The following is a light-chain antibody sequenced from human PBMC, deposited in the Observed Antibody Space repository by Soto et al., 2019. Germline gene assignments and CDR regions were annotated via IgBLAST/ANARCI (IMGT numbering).Light chain of an antibody. CDR1: QSVAGTR. J-gene: IGKJ3*01. CDR3: QQHGSPPFT. CDR2: DAS. V-gene: IGKV3-20*01. Sequence: EIVLTQSPGTLSLSPGESATLSCRASQSVAGTRLAWYQQKPGQAPRLLIYDASSRSTGTPNRFSGSASGTDFTLSISRLQPEDFAVYYCQQHGSPPFTFGPGTKVDIK.